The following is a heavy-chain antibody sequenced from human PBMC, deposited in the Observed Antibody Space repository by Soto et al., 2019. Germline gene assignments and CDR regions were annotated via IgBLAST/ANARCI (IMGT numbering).Heavy chain of an antibody. CDR3: ARGDCSGGSCYSGYYYYYGMDV. CDR1: GYTFTSYA. V-gene: IGHV1-3*01. CDR2: INAGNGNT. J-gene: IGHJ6*04. Sequence: ASVKVSCKASGYTFTSYAMHWVRQAPVQRLEWMGWINAGNGNTKYSQKFQGRVTITRDTSASTAYMELSSLRSEDTAVYYCARGDCSGGSCYSGYYYYYGMDVWGEGTTVTVSS. D-gene: IGHD2-15*01.